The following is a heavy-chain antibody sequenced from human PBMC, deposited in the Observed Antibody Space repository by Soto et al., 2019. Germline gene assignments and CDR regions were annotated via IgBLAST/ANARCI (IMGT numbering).Heavy chain of an antibody. Sequence: GGSLRLSCAASGFTFSTYCMHWVRQAPGKGLVWVSRIHSDGSATNYADPVKGRFTISRDNAKNTLYLQMNRLRPEDTAAYYFERANTRSYYFDYWGQGTLVTVSS. V-gene: IGHV3-74*01. J-gene: IGHJ4*02. CDR1: GFTFSTYC. D-gene: IGHD2-2*01. CDR2: IHSDGSAT. CDR3: ERANTRSYYFDY.